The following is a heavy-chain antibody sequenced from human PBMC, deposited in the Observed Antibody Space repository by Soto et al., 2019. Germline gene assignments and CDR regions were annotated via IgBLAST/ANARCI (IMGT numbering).Heavy chain of an antibody. CDR3: AKGRGPSYSYYSMDV. J-gene: IGHJ6*03. CDR2: ISGSGRTT. V-gene: IGHV3-23*01. CDR1: GFTFGSYA. D-gene: IGHD3-16*01. Sequence: EVQLLESGGGLVQPGGSLRLSCAASGFTFGSYAMNWLRQAPGRGLECVSFISGSGRTTYYADSVKGRFTVSRDNSKNTLYLQMNSLRAEDTALYYCAKGRGPSYSYYSMDVWGKGTTVTVSS.